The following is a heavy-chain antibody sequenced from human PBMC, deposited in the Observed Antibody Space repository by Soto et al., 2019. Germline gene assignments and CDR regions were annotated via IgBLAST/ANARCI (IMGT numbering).Heavy chain of an antibody. CDR2: IYTSGST. D-gene: IGHD6-19*01. CDR3: ASISSGWYHLYGMDV. V-gene: IGHV4-4*07. Sequence: PXETLFLTSNVSGAPIRSYCWSWIRQPAGKGLEWIGRIYTSGSTNYNPSLKSRVTMSVDTSKNQFSLKLSSVTAADTAVYYCASISSGWYHLYGMDVWGQGTTVTVSS. CDR1: GAPIRSYC. J-gene: IGHJ6*02.